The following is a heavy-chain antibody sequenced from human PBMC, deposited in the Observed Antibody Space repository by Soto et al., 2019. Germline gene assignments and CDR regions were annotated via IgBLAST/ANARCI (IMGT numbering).Heavy chain of an antibody. CDR3: ARGNTAMLNSYSGMDV. Sequence: ASVKVSCKASGYTFTSYGISWVRQAPGQGLEWMGWISAYNGNTNYAQKLQGRVTMTTDTSTSTAYMELRSLRSDDTAAYYCARGNTAMLNSYSGMDVGGKGPRSTSPQ. J-gene: IGHJ6*01. V-gene: IGHV1-18*01. CDR2: ISAYNGNT. D-gene: IGHD5-18*01. CDR1: GYTFTSYG.